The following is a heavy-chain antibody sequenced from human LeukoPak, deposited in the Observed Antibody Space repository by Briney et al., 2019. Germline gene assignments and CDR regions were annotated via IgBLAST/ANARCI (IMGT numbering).Heavy chain of an antibody. J-gene: IGHJ6*03. D-gene: IGHD4-17*01. CDR2: IYHSGRT. CDR3: ARGGTVTNYYYYYYMDV. CDR1: GGSINSYY. V-gene: IGHV4-38-2*02. Sequence: SETLSLTCTVSGGSINSYYWTWIRQPPGKGLEWIGSIYHSGRTFYNPSLKSRVTISVDTSKNQFSLKLSSVTAADTAVYYCARGGTVTNYYYYYYMDVWGKGTTVTVSS.